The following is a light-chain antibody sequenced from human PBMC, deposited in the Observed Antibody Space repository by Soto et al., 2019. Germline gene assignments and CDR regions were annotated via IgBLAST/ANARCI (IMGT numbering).Light chain of an antibody. Sequence: DIQMTQSPSTLSASVGDRVTITCRASQRISSWLAGYQQKPGKAPKLLSCDASSLESGVPARVSGSGSGTEFSLTISGLQPDDVATYYGEQDTWTFGQGNKVEIK. CDR1: QRISSW. V-gene: IGKV1-5*01. CDR2: DAS. J-gene: IGKJ1*01. CDR3: EQDTWT.